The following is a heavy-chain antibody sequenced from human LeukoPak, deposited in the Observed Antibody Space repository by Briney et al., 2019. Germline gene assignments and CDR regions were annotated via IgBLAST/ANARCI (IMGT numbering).Heavy chain of an antibody. V-gene: IGHV4-39*07. J-gene: IGHJ4*02. CDR2: IYYSGST. D-gene: IGHD1-1*01. CDR3: ARTLDDGTLDY. Sequence: SETLSLTCTVSGGSISSSSYYWGWIRQPPGKGLEWIGSIYYSGSTYYNPSLKSRVTISADTSKNQFSLKLSSVTAADTAVYYCARTLDDGTLDYWGQGTLVTVSS. CDR1: GGSISSSSYY.